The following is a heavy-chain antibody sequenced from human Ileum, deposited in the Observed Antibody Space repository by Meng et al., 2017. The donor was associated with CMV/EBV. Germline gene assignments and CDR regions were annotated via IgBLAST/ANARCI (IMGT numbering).Heavy chain of an antibody. CDR1: GFTFSSYW. J-gene: IGHJ4*02. Sequence: GGSLRLSCAASGFTFSSYWMHWVRQAPGKGLVWVARIHSDGSSTNYADSVKGRFTISRDNAKNTLYLQMNSLRAEDTAVYYCVRGRQLERRYFDYWGQGTLVTVSS. CDR3: VRGRQLERRYFDY. V-gene: IGHV3-74*01. CDR2: IHSDGSST. D-gene: IGHD1-1*01.